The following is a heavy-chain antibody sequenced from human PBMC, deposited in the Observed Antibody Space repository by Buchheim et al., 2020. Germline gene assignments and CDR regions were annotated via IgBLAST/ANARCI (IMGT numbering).Heavy chain of an antibody. CDR2: IKQDGSEK. D-gene: IGHD5-24*01. CDR3: ARGEEGPVEMATLFDY. Sequence: EVQLVESGGGLVQPGGSLRLSCAASGFAFSSYWMSWVRQAPGKGLEWVANIKQDGSEKYYVDSVKGRFTISRDNAKNSLYLQMNSLRAEDTAVYYCARGEEGPVEMATLFDYWGQGTL. J-gene: IGHJ4*02. V-gene: IGHV3-7*03. CDR1: GFAFSSYW.